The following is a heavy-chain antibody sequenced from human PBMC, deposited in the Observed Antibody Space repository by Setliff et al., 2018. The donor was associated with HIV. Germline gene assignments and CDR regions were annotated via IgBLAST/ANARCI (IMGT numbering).Heavy chain of an antibody. V-gene: IGHV1-69*13. D-gene: IGHD2-21*01. CDR2: IIPIFGTA. CDR3: TRGPLLAGLGPYYFDH. CDR1: GYTFTDYY. Sequence: SVKVSCKASGYTFTDYYMHWVQQAPGRGLEWMGGIIPIFGTADYAQKFKGRVTITADESTRAAYLELSSLISEDTAVYYCTRGPLLAGLGPYYFDHWGQGTLVTVSS. J-gene: IGHJ4*02.